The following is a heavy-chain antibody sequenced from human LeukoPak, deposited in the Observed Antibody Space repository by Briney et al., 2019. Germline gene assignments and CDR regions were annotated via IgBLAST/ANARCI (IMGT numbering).Heavy chain of an antibody. J-gene: IGHJ6*02. Sequence: SVTVSCTASGGTFSSYAISWVRQAPGQGLEWMGGIIPNFGTANYAQKFQGRVTITADESTSTAYMELSSLRSEDTAVYYCAIRMEARFNYYYYGMDVWGQGTTVTVSS. CDR3: AIRMEARFNYYYYGMDV. D-gene: IGHD1-1*01. CDR2: IIPNFGTA. V-gene: IGHV1-69*13. CDR1: GGTFSSYA.